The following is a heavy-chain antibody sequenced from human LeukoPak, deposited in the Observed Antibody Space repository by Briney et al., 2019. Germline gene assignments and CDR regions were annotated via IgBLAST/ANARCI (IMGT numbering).Heavy chain of an antibody. D-gene: IGHD2-15*01. CDR2: IYYSGST. J-gene: IGHJ6*02. CDR1: GGSISSGDYY. V-gene: IGHV4-30-4*01. Sequence: SSETLSLTCTVSGGSISSGDYYWSWIRQPPGKGLEWIGYIYYSGSTYYNPSLKSRVTISVDTSKNQFSLKLSSVTAADTAVYYCARDKEGYCSGGSCYYAPIYGMDVWGQGTMVTVSS. CDR3: ARDKEGYCSGGSCYYAPIYGMDV.